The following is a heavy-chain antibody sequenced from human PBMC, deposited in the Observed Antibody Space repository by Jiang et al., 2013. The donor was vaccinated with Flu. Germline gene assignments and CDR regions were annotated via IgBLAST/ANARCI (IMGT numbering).Heavy chain of an antibody. CDR2: TYYRSKWYN. V-gene: IGHV6-1*01. D-gene: IGHD1-26*01. Sequence: SQTLSLTCAISGDSVSAKTATWDWVRQSPSRGLEWLGRTYYRSKWYNDYAVSVKSRITINPDTSKNQFSLQLNSVTPEDTAVYYCAREELENYSGRSRLGFDPWGQGTLVTVSS. J-gene: IGHJ5*02. CDR3: AREELENYSGRSRLGFDP. CDR1: GDSVSAKTAT.